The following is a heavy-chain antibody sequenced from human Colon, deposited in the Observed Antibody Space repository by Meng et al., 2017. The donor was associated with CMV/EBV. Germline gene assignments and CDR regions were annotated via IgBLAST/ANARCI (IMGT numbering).Heavy chain of an antibody. CDR3: ARASNSSFDP. J-gene: IGHJ5*02. CDR2: ISHDAPKK. D-gene: IGHD4-11*01. CDR1: GFTFSAYP. Sequence: LSCAASGFTFSAYPIPWVRQAPGKGLEWVAIISHDAPKKSYAESVKGRFTISRDNSQNTVNVQMNSLRGDDTAVYYCARASNSSFDPWGQGTLVTVSS. V-gene: IGHV3-30*04.